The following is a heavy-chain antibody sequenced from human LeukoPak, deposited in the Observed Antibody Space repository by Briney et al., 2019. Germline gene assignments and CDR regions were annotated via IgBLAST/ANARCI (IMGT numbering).Heavy chain of an antibody. CDR3: AREYSSGATRSVIDD. CDR1: GFTFSSHG. V-gene: IGHV3-33*01. CDR2: IWNDGSNK. J-gene: IGHJ6*02. D-gene: IGHD6-19*01. Sequence: GPSLTLSCPPAGFTFSSHGMDWVRQAPGKGLEWVAFIWNDGSNKYYADSVKGRFTISRDNSKSTVYLQMNSLRAEDTAVYYCAREYSSGATRSVIDDWGQGTTVTVSS.